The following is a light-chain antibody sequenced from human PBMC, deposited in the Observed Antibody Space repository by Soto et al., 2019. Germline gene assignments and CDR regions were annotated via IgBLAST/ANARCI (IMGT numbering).Light chain of an antibody. J-gene: IGLJ1*01. CDR3: CSYAGSGTFYV. CDR2: EVN. CDR1: SSDVGIYNL. Sequence: QSVLTQPASVSGSPGQSLTISCTGTSSDVGIYNLVSWYQQHPGKAPTLIIYEVNKRPSGVSHRFSASKSGNTASLTISGLQAEDEADYYCCSYAGSGTFYVFGTGTQLTVL. V-gene: IGLV2-23*02.